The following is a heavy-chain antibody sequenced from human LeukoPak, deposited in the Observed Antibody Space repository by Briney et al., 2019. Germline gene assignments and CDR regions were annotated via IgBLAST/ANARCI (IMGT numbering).Heavy chain of an antibody. V-gene: IGHV4-4*02. Sequence: SGTLSLTCAVSGGSISSSNWWSWVRQPPGKGLEWIGEIYHSGSTNYNPSLKSRVTISVDKSKNQFSLKLSSVTAADTAVYYCARSWWVVPAAMAYYYYYGMDVWGQGTTVTVSS. CDR1: GGSISSSNW. J-gene: IGHJ6*02. CDR3: ARSWWVVPAAMAYYYYYGMDV. CDR2: IYHSGST. D-gene: IGHD2-2*01.